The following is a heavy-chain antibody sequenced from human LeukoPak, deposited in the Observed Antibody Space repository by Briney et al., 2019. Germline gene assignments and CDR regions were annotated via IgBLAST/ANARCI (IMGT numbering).Heavy chain of an antibody. J-gene: IGHJ4*02. D-gene: IGHD6-13*01. CDR3: ARDRSQLVLYRVRHYFDY. CDR1: GGSIRSSSYY. Sequence: SETLSLTCTVSGGSIRSSSYYWGWIRQPPGKGLEWIGSIYYSGSTYYNASLKSRGTISVDTSKNQFSLKLSSVTAADTAVYHCARDRSQLVLYRVRHYFDYWGQGTLVTVSS. CDR2: IYYSGST. V-gene: IGHV4-39*07.